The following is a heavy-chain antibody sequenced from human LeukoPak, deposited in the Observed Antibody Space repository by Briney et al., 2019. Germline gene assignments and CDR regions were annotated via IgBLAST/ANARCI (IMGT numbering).Heavy chain of an antibody. Sequence: TGGSLRLSGEASGFTFSRYWMHWIRQAPGKGLVWVSRIKRDGKTNYSDSVKGRFTISRDNAKNTVSLQMDSLRAEDTGVYYCARAPSEVGGYYPEYFRHWGQGTLVTVSS. J-gene: IGHJ1*01. D-gene: IGHD3-22*01. CDR2: IKRDGKT. CDR1: GFTFSRYW. CDR3: ARAPSEVGGYYPEYFRH. V-gene: IGHV3-74*01.